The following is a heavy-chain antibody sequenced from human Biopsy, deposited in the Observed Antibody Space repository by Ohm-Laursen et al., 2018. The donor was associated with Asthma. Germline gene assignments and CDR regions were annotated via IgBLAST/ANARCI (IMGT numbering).Heavy chain of an antibody. J-gene: IGHJ6*02. CDR3: SRDRGGSTRGGYYYYGMDV. V-gene: IGHV3-30-3*01. CDR1: GFTFRSYD. Sequence: SLRLSCAAAGFTFRSYDMHWVRQAPGKGLEWVALISSNGYNKYYADSVKGRFTISRDNSNNSVYLQMNSLRPEDTALYFCSRDRGGSTRGGYYYYGMDVWGQGTTVTVSS. D-gene: IGHD2-15*01. CDR2: ISSNGYNK.